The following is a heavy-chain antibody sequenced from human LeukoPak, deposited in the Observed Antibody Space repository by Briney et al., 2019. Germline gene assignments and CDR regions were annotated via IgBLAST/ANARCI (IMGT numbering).Heavy chain of an antibody. J-gene: IGHJ4*02. CDR2: INPNSGGT. CDR1: GYTFTGYY. Sequence: ASVKVSFKASGYTFTGYYMHWVRQPPGQGHEWMGWINPNSGGTNYAQKFQGRVTITRDTSISTAYLELSRLRSDDTAVYYCASLGGSCSGDFDYWGQGTLVTVSS. CDR3: ASLGGSCSGDFDY. D-gene: IGHD2-15*01. V-gene: IGHV1-2*02.